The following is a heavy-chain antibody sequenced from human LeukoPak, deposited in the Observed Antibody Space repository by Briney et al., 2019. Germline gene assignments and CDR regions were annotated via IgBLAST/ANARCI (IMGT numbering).Heavy chain of an antibody. D-gene: IGHD6-19*01. CDR1: GFTFSSYA. CDR2: ISGSGAST. Sequence: GGSLTLLCAASGFTFSSYAMSWVRQAPGKGLEWVSGISGSGASTYFADSVKGRFTISRDNSKDTLYLQMNSLRAEDTAVYYCAKEAVGPYAFDIWGHGTMVTVSS. CDR3: AKEAVGPYAFDI. V-gene: IGHV3-23*01. J-gene: IGHJ3*02.